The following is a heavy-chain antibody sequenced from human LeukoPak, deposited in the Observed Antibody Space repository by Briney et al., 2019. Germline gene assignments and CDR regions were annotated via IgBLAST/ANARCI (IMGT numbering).Heavy chain of an antibody. D-gene: IGHD6-6*01. V-gene: IGHV4-59*01. CDR1: GGSISSYY. J-gene: IGHJ3*02. CDR2: IYYSGST. CDR3: ARWDEYSSSSDAFDI. Sequence: SETLSLTCTVSGGSISSYYWSWLRQPPGKGLEWIGYIYYSGSTNYNPSLKSRVTISVDTSKNQFSLKLSSVTAADTAVYYCARWDEYSSSSDAFDIWGQGTMVTASS.